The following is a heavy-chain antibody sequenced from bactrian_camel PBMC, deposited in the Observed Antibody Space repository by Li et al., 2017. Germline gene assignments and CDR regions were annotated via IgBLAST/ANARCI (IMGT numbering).Heavy chain of an antibody. CDR1: GYILPTCE. D-gene: IGHD1*01. V-gene: IGHV3S53*01. CDR2: DKGDGSI. CDR3: AADCPPIVGWDREEY. Sequence: VQLVESGGGSVQAGGSLELTCSASGYILPTCEMGWYRQRPGKERELVAMDKGDGSITYGGSVKGRFTLSRDKARSTVNLQMDNLMIEDTATYQCAADCPPIVGWDREEYWGQGTQVTVS. J-gene: IGHJ4*01.